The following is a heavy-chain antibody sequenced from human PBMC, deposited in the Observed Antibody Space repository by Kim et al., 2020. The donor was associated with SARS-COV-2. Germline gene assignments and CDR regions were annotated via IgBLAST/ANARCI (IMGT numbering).Heavy chain of an antibody. D-gene: IGHD3-10*01. V-gene: IGHV1-69*04. CDR1: GGTFSSYA. J-gene: IGHJ4*02. CDR3: ASGGEYYYGSGSYYPIDY. CDR2: IIPILGIA. Sequence: SVKVSCKASGGTFSSYAISWVRQAPGQGLEWMGRIIPILGIANYAQKFQGRVTITADKSTSTAYMELSSLRSEDTAVYYCASGGEYYYGSGSYYPIDYWGQGTLVTVSS.